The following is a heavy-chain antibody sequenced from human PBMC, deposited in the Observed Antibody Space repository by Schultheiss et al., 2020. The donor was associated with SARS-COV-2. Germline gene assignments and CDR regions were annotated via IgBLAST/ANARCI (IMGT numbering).Heavy chain of an antibody. Sequence: GGSLRLSCAASGFTFSSYSMNWVRQAPGKGLQWVANIKQDGSVEHYVDSVRGRFIISRDNAKNSLDLQMNSLRVDDTAVYYCVKEGEEMGTSWGQGTLVTVSS. CDR1: GFTFSSYS. J-gene: IGHJ4*02. V-gene: IGHV3-7*03. CDR3: VKEGEEMGTS. CDR2: IKQDGSVE. D-gene: IGHD1-1*01.